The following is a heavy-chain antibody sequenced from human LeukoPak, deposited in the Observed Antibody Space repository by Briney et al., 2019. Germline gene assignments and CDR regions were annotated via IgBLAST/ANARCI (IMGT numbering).Heavy chain of an antibody. V-gene: IGHV1-2*02. CDR2: SNPNSVVT. CDR1: GYTVTSYD. D-gene: IGHD3-16*02. J-gene: IGHJ4*02. Sequence: GASVKVSCKAAGYTVTSYDMHWVPQAPGQRLAGRGWSNPNSVVTEDAQKHQRRVTVTRDTSISTAYMELSRLRSDGTAVYYCATSFLTFGGVIVDYWGQGPLVPVSS. CDR3: ATSFLTFGGVIVDY.